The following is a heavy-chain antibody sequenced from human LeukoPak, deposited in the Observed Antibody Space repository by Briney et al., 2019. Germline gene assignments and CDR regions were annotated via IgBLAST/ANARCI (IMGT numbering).Heavy chain of an antibody. J-gene: IGHJ6*03. D-gene: IGHD2-21*02. CDR1: GFTFSSYA. V-gene: IGHV3-23*01. CDR2: ISGSGGST. CDR3: AKAGRDDYYYYYMDV. Sequence: PGGSLRLSCAASGFTFSSYAMSWVRQAPGKGLEWVSAISGSGGSTYYADSVKGRFTISRDNSKNTLYLQMNSLRAEDTAVYYCAKAGRDDYYYYYMDVWGKGTTVTVSS.